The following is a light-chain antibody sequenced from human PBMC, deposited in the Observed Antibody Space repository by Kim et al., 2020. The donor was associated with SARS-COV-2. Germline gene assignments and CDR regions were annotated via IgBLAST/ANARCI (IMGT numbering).Light chain of an antibody. J-gene: IGKJ1*01. CDR3: QKYDSAPWT. Sequence: GETATLTCRASQVINNYLAWYRQKPGKAPTVLIYGASTLHSGVPSRFSGSGSGTDFTLTISSLQPEDVGTYYCQKYDSAPWTFGHGTKVDIK. CDR1: QVINNY. CDR2: GAS. V-gene: IGKV1-27*01.